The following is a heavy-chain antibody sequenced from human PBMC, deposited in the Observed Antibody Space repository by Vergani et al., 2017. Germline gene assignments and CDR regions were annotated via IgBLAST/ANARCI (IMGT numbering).Heavy chain of an antibody. CDR3: ARDGATQQLGY. V-gene: IGHV3-33*01. CDR2: IWYDGSNK. Sequence: QVQLVESGGGVVQPGRSLRLSCAASGFTFSSYGMHWVRQAPGKGLEWVAVIWYDGSNKYYADSVKGRFTISRDNSKNTLYLQMNSLRAEDTAVYYCARDGATQQLGYWGQGTLVTVSS. CDR1: GFTFSSYG. D-gene: IGHD6-13*01. J-gene: IGHJ4*02.